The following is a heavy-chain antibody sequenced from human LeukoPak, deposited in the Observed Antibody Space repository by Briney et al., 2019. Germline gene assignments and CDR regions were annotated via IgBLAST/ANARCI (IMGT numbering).Heavy chain of an antibody. D-gene: IGHD6-19*01. CDR1: GFTFSSYW. V-gene: IGHV3-7*01. Sequence: GGSLRLSCAASGFTFSSYWMSWVRQAPGKGLEWVANIKQDGSEKYYVDSVKGRFTISRDNAKNSLYLQMNSLRAEDTAVYYCARALSSGYYYYYYMDVWGKGTTVTVSS. CDR3: ARALSSGYYYYYYMDV. CDR2: IKQDGSEK. J-gene: IGHJ6*03.